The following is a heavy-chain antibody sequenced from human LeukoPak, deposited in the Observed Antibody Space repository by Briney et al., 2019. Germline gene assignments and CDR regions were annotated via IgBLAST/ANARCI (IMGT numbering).Heavy chain of an antibody. V-gene: IGHV4-39*01. CDR3: ARRADCGGDCYSVFDY. D-gene: IGHD2-21*02. CDR1: GGSISSSSYY. J-gene: IGHJ4*02. CDR2: IYYSGST. Sequence: PSETLSLTCTVSGGSISSSSYYWAWIRQPPGKGLEWIGSIYYSGSTYYNPSLKSRVTISVDTSKNQFSLKLSSVTAADTAVYYCARRADCGGDCYSVFDYWGQGTLVTVSS.